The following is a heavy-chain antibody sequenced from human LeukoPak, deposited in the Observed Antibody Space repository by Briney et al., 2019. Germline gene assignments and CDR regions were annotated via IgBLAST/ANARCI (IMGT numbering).Heavy chain of an antibody. CDR2: IYYSGST. D-gene: IGHD3-10*01. CDR3: ARDQYEGYYGSGSWFDY. CDR1: GGSISSGDYY. Sequence: SQTLSLTCTVSGGSISSGDYYWSWIRQPPGKGLEWIGYIYYSGSTYYNPSLKSRVTISVDTSKNQFSLKLSSVTAADTAVYYCARDQYEGYYGSGSWFDYWGQGTLVTVSS. V-gene: IGHV4-30-4*01. J-gene: IGHJ4*02.